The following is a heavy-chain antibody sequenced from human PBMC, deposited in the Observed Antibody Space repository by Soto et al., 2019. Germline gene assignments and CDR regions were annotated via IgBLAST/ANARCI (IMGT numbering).Heavy chain of an antibody. Sequence: QVQRVQSGAEVKKPGASVKVSCKASGYTFTSFGISWVGQAPGQGLEWMGWISAYNGNTNYAENLQGRVTMTTDTSTSTAYMELRSLRSDDTDVDYCARDHRGGTDAFDIWGQGTMVTVSS. CDR2: ISAYNGNT. V-gene: IGHV1-18*01. CDR1: GYTFTSFG. CDR3: ARDHRGGTDAFDI. D-gene: IGHD2-15*01. J-gene: IGHJ3*02.